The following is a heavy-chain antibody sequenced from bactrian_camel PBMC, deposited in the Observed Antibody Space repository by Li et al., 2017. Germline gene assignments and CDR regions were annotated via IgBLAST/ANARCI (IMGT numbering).Heavy chain of an antibody. Sequence: DVQLVESGGGSVQAGGSLRLSCTHFGYSSSRHCMGWFRQAPGKAREGIAGIRRGGDEYCADSVKGRFTISRDNAKNALYLQLNSLKTEDTAMYYCATRKVGTESRASDYWGQGTQVTVS. CDR1: GYSSSRHC. D-gene: IGHD7*01. CDR3: ATRKVGTESRASDY. V-gene: IGHV3S31*01. J-gene: IGHJ4*01. CDR2: IRRGGDE.